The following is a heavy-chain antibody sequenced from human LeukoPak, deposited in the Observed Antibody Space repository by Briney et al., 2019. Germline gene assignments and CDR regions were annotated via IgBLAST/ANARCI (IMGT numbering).Heavy chain of an antibody. Sequence: QPGGSLRLSCAASGFTFSSYGMSWARQAPGKGLEWVAAISAGGDLTNYADSVKGRFTISRDSSKNMLYVQMNSLRAEDTAIYYCAKGLISSATYFSYFDYWGQGTLVTVSS. CDR2: ISAGGDLT. V-gene: IGHV3-23*01. CDR1: GFTFSSYG. D-gene: IGHD1-26*01. CDR3: AKGLISSATYFSYFDY. J-gene: IGHJ4*02.